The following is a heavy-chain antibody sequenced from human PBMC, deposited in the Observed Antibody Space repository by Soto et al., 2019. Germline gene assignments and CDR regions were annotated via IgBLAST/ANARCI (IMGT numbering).Heavy chain of an antibody. CDR1: GFTFSSYA. D-gene: IGHD3-10*01. CDR3: SKDHGLSYYGSGRNDDFDS. J-gene: IGHJ4*02. Sequence: GGSLRLSCAASGFTFSSYAMSWVRQAPGKGLEWVSAISGSGGSTYYADSVKGRFTISRDNSKNTLYLQMNSLRAEDTAVYYCSKDHGLSYYGSGRNDDFDSWGKGTLVTLSS. V-gene: IGHV3-23*01. CDR2: ISGSGGST.